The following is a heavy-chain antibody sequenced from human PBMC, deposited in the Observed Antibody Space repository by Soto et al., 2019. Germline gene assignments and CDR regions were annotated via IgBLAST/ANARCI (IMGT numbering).Heavy chain of an antibody. CDR2: ISWNSGYI. V-gene: IGHV3-9*01. J-gene: IGHJ3*02. D-gene: IGHD2-21*01. Sequence: GGSLRLSCAASGFTFDDYAMHWVRQAPGKGLEWVSGISWNSGYIRHAGSVKGQFTISRDNAKNSLYLQMNSLRPEDTALYYCAIGQSRVIFDAFDIWGQGTFVNVSS. CDR3: AIGQSRVIFDAFDI. CDR1: GFTFDDYA.